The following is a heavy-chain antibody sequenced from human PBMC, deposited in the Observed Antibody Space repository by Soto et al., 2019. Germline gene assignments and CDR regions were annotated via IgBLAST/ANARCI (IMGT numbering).Heavy chain of an antibody. CDR1: GFTFSSYA. CDR3: XXXXXXXXXXXXXXXXXYFPYFXY. J-gene: IGHJ4*02. V-gene: IGHV3-64*01. CDR2: ISSNGGST. D-gene: IGHD3-9*01. Sequence: SXRLSCAASGFTFSSYAMHWVRQAPGKGLEYVSAISSNGGSTYYANSVKGRFTISRDNSKNTLYLQMGSVRAEDMAVYYXXXXXXXXXXXXXXXXXXYFPYFXYXXXGTLVTVSS.